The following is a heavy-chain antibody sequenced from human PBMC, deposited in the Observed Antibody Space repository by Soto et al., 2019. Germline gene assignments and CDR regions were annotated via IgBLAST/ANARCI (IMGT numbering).Heavy chain of an antibody. CDR3: ASHGGPRFLGWFPRPWGAYYYYYGMDV. J-gene: IGHJ6*02. CDR1: GFTFSSYG. CDR2: IWYDGSNK. V-gene: IGHV3-33*01. Sequence: GGSLRLSCAASGFTFSSYGMHWVRQAPGKGLEWVAVIWYDGSNKYYADSVKGRFTISRDNSKNTLYLQMNSLRAADTAVDYCASHGGPRFLGWFPRPWGAYYYYYGMDVWGQGTTVTVSS. D-gene: IGHD3-3*01.